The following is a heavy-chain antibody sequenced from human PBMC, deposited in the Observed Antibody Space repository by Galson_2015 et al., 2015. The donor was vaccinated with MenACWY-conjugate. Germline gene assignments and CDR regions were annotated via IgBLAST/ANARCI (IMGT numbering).Heavy chain of an antibody. J-gene: IGHJ5*02. V-gene: IGHV1-3*01. CDR2: INAGNGNT. CDR3: ARDFLEMATILGSP. Sequence: SCKASGYTFTSYAMHWVRQAPGQRLEWMGWINAGNGNTKYSQKFQGRVTITRDTSASTAYMELSSLRSEDTAVYYCARDFLEMATILGSPWGQGTLVTVSS. CDR1: GYTFTSYA. D-gene: IGHD5-24*01.